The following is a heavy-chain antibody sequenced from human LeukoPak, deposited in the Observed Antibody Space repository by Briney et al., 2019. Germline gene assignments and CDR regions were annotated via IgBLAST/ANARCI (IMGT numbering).Heavy chain of an antibody. Sequence: SETLSLTCTVSGGSISSSSYYWGWIRQPPGKGLEWIGSMYYSGNTYYNPSLKSRVTVSVDTSKNQFSLKLSSVTAADTAVYYCARLGRYGSGSYYNVDWFDPWGQGTLVTVSS. V-gene: IGHV4-39*01. CDR1: GGSISSSSYY. CDR3: ARLGRYGSGSYYNVDWFDP. CDR2: MYYSGNT. D-gene: IGHD3-10*01. J-gene: IGHJ5*02.